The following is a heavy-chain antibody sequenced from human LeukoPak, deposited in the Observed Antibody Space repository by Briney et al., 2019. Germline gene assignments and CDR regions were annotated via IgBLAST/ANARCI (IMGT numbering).Heavy chain of an antibody. CDR3: ASAVGAGYYFDY. CDR2: INWSGSRT. V-gene: IGHV3-20*04. J-gene: IGHJ4*02. D-gene: IGHD1-26*01. Sequence: RSGGSLRLSCAASGFTFDDYGMSWVRQAPGKGLEWVSGINWSGSRTGYADSVKGRFTISRDNAKNSLYLQMNSLRAEDTAFYYCASAVGAGYYFDYWGRGTLVTVPS. CDR1: GFTFDDYG.